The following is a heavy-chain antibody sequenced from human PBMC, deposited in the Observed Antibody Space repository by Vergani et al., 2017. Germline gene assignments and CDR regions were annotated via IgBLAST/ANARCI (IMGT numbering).Heavy chain of an antibody. Sequence: QVQLVESGGGLVKPGGSLRLSCAASGFTFSDYYMSWIRQAPGKGLEWVSYISSSSSYTNYADSVKGRFTISRDNAKNALYLQMNSLRAEDTAVYYCAGGVIAAAGPPTTDWYFDLGGRGTLVTVSS. D-gene: IGHD6-13*01. CDR2: ISSSSSYT. CDR3: AGGVIAAAGPPTTDWYFDL. CDR1: GFTFSDYY. V-gene: IGHV3-11*06. J-gene: IGHJ2*01.